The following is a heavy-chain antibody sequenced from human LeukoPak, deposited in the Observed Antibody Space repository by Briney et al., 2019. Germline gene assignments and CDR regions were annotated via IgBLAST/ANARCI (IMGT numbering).Heavy chain of an antibody. CDR1: GGSFSGYY. Sequence: PSETLSLTCAVYGGSFSGYYWGWIRQPPGKGLEWIGSIYYSGSTYYNPSLKSRVTISVDTSKNQFSLKLSSVTAADTAVYYCVRGGLVRGAINSSIGFDVWGQGIMVTVSS. J-gene: IGHJ3*01. V-gene: IGHV4-34*01. CDR2: IYYSGST. CDR3: VRGGLVRGAINSSIGFDV. D-gene: IGHD3-10*01.